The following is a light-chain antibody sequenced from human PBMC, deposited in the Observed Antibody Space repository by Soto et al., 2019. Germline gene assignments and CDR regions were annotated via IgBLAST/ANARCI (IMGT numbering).Light chain of an antibody. J-gene: IGLJ2*01. Sequence: QSALTQPRSVSGSPGQSVTISCTVTSSDVGGYNYVSWYQQHPGKAPKLMIYDVSKRPSGVPDRFSGSKSGNTASLTISGLQAEDEADYYCCSYAGSYTFVFGGGTQLTVL. V-gene: IGLV2-11*01. CDR3: CSYAGSYTFV. CDR1: SSDVGGYNY. CDR2: DVS.